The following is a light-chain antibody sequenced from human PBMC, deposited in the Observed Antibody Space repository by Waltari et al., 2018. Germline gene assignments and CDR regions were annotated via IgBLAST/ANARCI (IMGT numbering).Light chain of an antibody. Sequence: DIQMTQSPSTLSASVGDRVTITCRASQSVRSWLAWYQQKPGKAPTVLIYDASTLGSGVSSRFSGSGSGTEFTLTINGLQPDDFATYYCQHYNNYSFGQGTRVEIK. CDR1: QSVRSW. J-gene: IGKJ1*01. CDR2: DAS. V-gene: IGKV1-5*01. CDR3: QHYNNYS.